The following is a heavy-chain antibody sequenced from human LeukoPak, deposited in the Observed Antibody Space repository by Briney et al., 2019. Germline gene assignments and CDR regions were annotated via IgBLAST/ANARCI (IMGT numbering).Heavy chain of an antibody. D-gene: IGHD2-15*01. CDR1: GFSFSNYG. J-gene: IGHJ6*03. CDR2: ITGHGDTT. CDR3: ARTTEGYCRGRSCYSYNFYMDV. V-gene: IGHV3-23*01. Sequence: GGSLRLSCAASGFSFSNYGMNWVRQAPGKGLEGVSGITGHGDTTYYADSVRGRFTISRDNSKNTLYLQMNSLRAEDTAVYYCARTTEGYCRGRSCYSYNFYMDVWGKGTTVTVSS.